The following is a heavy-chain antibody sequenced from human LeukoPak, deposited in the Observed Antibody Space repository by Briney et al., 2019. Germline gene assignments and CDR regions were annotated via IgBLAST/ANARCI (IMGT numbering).Heavy chain of an antibody. CDR2: LYYSGST. Sequence: SETLSLTCTVSGGPINSSSYYWGWIRQPPGKGLEWIGSLYYSGSTYYNPSFKSRVTISVDTSKNQFSLKLSSVTAADTAMYYCARHLSDRMPGIDYWGQGTLVAVSS. CDR1: GGPINSSSYY. V-gene: IGHV4-39*01. D-gene: IGHD2-2*01. CDR3: ARHLSDRMPGIDY. J-gene: IGHJ4*02.